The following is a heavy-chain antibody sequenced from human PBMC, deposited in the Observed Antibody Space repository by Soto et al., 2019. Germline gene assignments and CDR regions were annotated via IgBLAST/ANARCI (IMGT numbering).Heavy chain of an antibody. V-gene: IGHV1-58*01. D-gene: IGHD1-1*01. J-gene: IGHJ4*02. CDR2: IIVGSGDT. CDR3: TRGLHYDTTGPNFAD. CDR1: GFTFTSSA. Sequence: SVKVSCKASGFTFTSSAVQWVRQARGQGLEWIGWIIVGSGDTKYAQKFQESVTMTRDMSVTTAYLELSRVRSDDTGVYYCTRGLHYDTTGPNFADWGQGTLVTVS.